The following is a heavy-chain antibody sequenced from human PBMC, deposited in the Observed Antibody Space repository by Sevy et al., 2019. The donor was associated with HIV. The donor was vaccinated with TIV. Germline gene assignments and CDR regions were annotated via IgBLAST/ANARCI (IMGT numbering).Heavy chain of an antibody. J-gene: IGHJ6*02. V-gene: IGHV3-48*01. CDR1: GFTFSSYS. CDR3: ARNGGYADYGMNV. Sequence: GGSLRLSCVGSGFTFSSYSMNWVRQAPGKGLEWLSYMNSITSTIYYADSVKGRFTISRDNAKNSVSLQMHCLRAEDTAVYYCARNGGYADYGMNVWGQGTTVTVSS. CDR2: MNSITSTI. D-gene: IGHD2-2*01.